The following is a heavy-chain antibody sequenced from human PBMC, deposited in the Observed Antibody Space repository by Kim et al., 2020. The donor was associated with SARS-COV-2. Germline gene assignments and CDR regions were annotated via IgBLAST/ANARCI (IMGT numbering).Heavy chain of an antibody. V-gene: IGHV3-7*01. J-gene: IGHJ4*02. CDR1: GFTFTNYW. D-gene: IGHD3-22*01. Sequence: GGSLRLFCAASGFTFTNYWMSWVRQAPGKGLEWVANIKQDGSEKYYVDSVKGRFTISRDNAKNSLYLQMNSLRAEDTAVYYCAAGPMTIIRIGGQGTLVTVSS. CDR3: AAGPMTIIRI. CDR2: IKQDGSEK.